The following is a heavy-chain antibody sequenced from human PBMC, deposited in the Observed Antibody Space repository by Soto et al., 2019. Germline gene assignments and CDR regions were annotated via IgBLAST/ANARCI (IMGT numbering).Heavy chain of an antibody. V-gene: IGHV3-66*01. D-gene: IGHD3-22*01. CDR1: GFTVSSNY. CDR3: ARGDGDYYDGNGYLGRH. J-gene: IGHJ4*02. Sequence: GGSLRLSCAASGFTVSSNYMSWVRQAPGKGLEWVSAISDSGGSTYYADSVKGRFTISRDNAKNTLYLQMNSLRAEDTAVYYCARGDGDYYDGNGYLGRHWGQGTLVTVSS. CDR2: ISDSGGST.